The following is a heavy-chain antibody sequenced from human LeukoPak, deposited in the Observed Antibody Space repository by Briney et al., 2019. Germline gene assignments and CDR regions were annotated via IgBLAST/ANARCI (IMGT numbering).Heavy chain of an antibody. CDR1: GFTFSSYW. CDR2: INSDGSSA. Sequence: GGSLRLSCAASGFTFSSYWMYWVRQAPGKGLVWVSRINSDGSSAKYADSVKGRFTISRDNAKNTLYLQMNSLRVEDTAVYYCARILSKDYFDSWGQGALVTVSS. V-gene: IGHV3-74*01. D-gene: IGHD2-15*01. J-gene: IGHJ4*02. CDR3: ARILSKDYFDS.